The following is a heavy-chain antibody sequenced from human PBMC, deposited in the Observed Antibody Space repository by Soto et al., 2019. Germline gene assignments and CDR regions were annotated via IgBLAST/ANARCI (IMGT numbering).Heavy chain of an antibody. CDR1: DCTFTSYG. CDR3: ARVPPNTMIRGDPYFDF. V-gene: IGHV1-18*01. D-gene: IGHD3-10*01. J-gene: IGHJ4*02. Sequence: GASVKVSCKASDCTFTSYGISWVRQAPGQGLEWMGWISAYNGNTNYEQKLQGRVTMTTDTSTSTAYMELRSLRSDDTAVYYCARVPPNTMIRGDPYFDFWGQGTLVTVSS. CDR2: ISAYNGNT.